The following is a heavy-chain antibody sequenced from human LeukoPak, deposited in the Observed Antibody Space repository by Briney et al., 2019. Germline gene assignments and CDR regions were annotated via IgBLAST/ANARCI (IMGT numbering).Heavy chain of an antibody. CDR3: AREYYDVLTGHSKGIDY. D-gene: IGHD3-9*01. J-gene: IGHJ4*02. Sequence: SETLSLTCSVSGDSISNYYWTWIRQSPGKGLEWIGYIYYSGNTNYNPSLKSRVIISVDTSKNQFSLRLRSVTAADTAVYYCAREYYDVLTGHSKGIDYWGQGILVTVSS. CDR2: IYYSGNT. CDR1: GDSISNYY. V-gene: IGHV4-59*01.